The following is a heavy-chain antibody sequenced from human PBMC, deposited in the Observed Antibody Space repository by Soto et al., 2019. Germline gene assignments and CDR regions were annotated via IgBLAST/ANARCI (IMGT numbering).Heavy chain of an antibody. CDR1: GGSISSSY. J-gene: IGHJ4*02. V-gene: IGHV4-59*01. CDR2: IYYTGTT. CDR3: ARDRAILIDS. D-gene: IGHD2-2*02. Sequence: SETLSLTCTVSGGSISSSYWSWIRQPPGKGLEWIGYIYYTGTTNYNPSLKSRVTISVDTSKNQFSLNLSSVTATDTAVYYCARDRAILIDSWGQGTLVTVAS.